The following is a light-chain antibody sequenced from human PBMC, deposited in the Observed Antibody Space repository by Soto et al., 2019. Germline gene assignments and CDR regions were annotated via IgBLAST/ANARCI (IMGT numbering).Light chain of an antibody. V-gene: IGLV2-14*01. Sequence: QSALTQPASVSGSPGQSITISCTGTSSDVGAYKYVSWYQQHPGKAPKVMIYEVSNRPSGVSNRFSGSKSGNTASLTISGLQAEDEADYYCTSYTSSSTWVFGGGTQLTVL. CDR2: EVS. J-gene: IGLJ3*02. CDR1: SSDVGAYKY. CDR3: TSYTSSSTWV.